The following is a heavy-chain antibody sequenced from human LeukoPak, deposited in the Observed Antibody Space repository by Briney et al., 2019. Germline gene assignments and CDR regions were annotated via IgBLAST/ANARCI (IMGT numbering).Heavy chain of an antibody. CDR1: GGSISSYY. J-gene: IGHJ4*02. CDR2: IYYSGST. D-gene: IGHD3-3*01. CDR3: ARGPGVRGLD. Sequence: SETLSLTCTVSGGSISSYYWSWIRQPPGKRLEWIGYIYYSGSTNYNPSLKSRVTISVDTSKNQFSLKLSSVTAADTAVYYCARGPGVRGLDWGQGTLVTVSS. V-gene: IGHV4-59*01.